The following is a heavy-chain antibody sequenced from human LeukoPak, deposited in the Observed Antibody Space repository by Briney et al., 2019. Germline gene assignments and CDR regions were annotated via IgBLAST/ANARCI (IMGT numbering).Heavy chain of an antibody. Sequence: GGSLRLSCAASGFTVSSNYMSWVRQAPGKGLEWVSVIYSGGSTYYADSVKGRFTISRDNSKNTLYLQMGSLRAEDMAVYYCARTFSTMIVVAPLDYWGQGTLVTVSS. CDR3: ARTFSTMIVVAPLDY. D-gene: IGHD3-22*01. V-gene: IGHV3-66*01. CDR1: GFTVSSNY. CDR2: IYSGGST. J-gene: IGHJ4*02.